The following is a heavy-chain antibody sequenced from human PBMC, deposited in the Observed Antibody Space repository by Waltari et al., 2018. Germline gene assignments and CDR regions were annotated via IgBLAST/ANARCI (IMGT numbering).Heavy chain of an antibody. V-gene: IGHV3-74*01. Sequence: EVHLAESGGGVVQPGGSLRLSCTGSGFRFGDSWMHWVRQDPGKGLEWVSRINVDGGYISYGDSVKGRFTSSRDNAKNTVFLQLNSLRADDTAVYFCARKAGSGYPYGPFYYDNWGQGTLVTVSS. CDR2: INVDGGYI. CDR3: ARKAGSGYPYGPFYYDN. J-gene: IGHJ4*02. D-gene: IGHD5-12*01. CDR1: GFRFGDSW.